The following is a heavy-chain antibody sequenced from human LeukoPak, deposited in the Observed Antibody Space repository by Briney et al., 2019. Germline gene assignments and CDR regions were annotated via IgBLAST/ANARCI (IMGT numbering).Heavy chain of an antibody. Sequence: GGSLRLSCAASGFTFSRYSMDWVRQAPGKGLEWVSSITSGSNDINYADSVEGRFTISRDNARNSLYPQMNSLKAEDTAVYYCARDSLAGIHYGMDVWGQGTTVTVSS. V-gene: IGHV3-21*01. J-gene: IGHJ6*02. CDR1: GFTFSRYS. CDR2: ITSGSNDI. CDR3: ARDSLAGIHYGMDV. D-gene: IGHD6-19*01.